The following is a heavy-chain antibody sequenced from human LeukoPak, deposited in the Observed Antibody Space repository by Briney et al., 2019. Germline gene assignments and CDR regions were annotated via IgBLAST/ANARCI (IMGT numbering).Heavy chain of an antibody. Sequence: PGGSLRLSCAASGFTFSNYHMTWVRQVPGKGLECISSISSSSSTTYYADSVKGRFTISRDNAKNSLFLQMNSLRAEDTAVYYCARENFADLFDYWGLGTLVTVSS. CDR3: ARENFADLFDY. J-gene: IGHJ4*02. D-gene: IGHD1-7*01. V-gene: IGHV3-48*01. CDR1: GFTFSNYH. CDR2: ISSSSSTT.